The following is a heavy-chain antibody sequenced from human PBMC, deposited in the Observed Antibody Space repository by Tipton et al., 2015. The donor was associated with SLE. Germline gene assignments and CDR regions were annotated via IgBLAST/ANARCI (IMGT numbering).Heavy chain of an antibody. CDR1: GGSISSADFY. CDR2: IHSSAST. V-gene: IGHV4-39*07. D-gene: IGHD1-26*01. Sequence: TLSLTCSVSGGSISSADFYWGWIRQPPGEGLEWIGSIHSSASTYPNPSLHTRVTVLGDTSKNQFSLRLNSVTAADTAMYYCARHSGGSYYLPFDSWGQGILVTVSS. CDR3: ARHSGGSYYLPFDS. J-gene: IGHJ4*02.